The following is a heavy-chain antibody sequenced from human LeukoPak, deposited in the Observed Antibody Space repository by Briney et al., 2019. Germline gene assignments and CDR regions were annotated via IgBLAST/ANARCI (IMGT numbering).Heavy chain of an antibody. CDR3: AKVGSGTLPDDAFDI. V-gene: IGHV3-30-3*01. CDR1: GFTFSSYA. D-gene: IGHD3-10*01. J-gene: IGHJ3*02. Sequence: GGSLRLSCAASGFTFSSYAMHWVRQAPGKGLEWVAVISYDGSNKYYADSVKGRFTISRDNSKNTLYLQMNSLRAEDTAVYYCAKVGSGTLPDDAFDIWGQGTMVTVSS. CDR2: ISYDGSNK.